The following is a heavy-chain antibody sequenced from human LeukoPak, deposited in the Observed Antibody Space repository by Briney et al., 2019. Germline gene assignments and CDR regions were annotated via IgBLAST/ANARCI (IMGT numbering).Heavy chain of an antibody. Sequence: KAGESLKISCKGSGYSFTSYWIGWVRQMPGKGLEWMGIIYPGDSDTRYSPSFQGQVTISADKSISTAYLQWSSLKASDTAMYYCARLGPLWSHYYYYMDVWGKGTTVTISS. CDR3: ARLGPLWSHYYYYMDV. D-gene: IGHD3-3*01. V-gene: IGHV5-51*01. J-gene: IGHJ6*03. CDR1: GYSFTSYW. CDR2: IYPGDSDT.